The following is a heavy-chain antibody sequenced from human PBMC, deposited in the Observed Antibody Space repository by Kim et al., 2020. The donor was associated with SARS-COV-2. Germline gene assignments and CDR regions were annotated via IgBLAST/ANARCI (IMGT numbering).Heavy chain of an antibody. Sequence: ASVKVSCKASGYIFSNYGLHWVRQAPGQSLEWMGWIKVGNGNTKYSQKFQDRVTITRDTSANMAFLVLTSLTSEDTAVYYCARGPYVVSTLYGMDVWGQGTTVTVSS. D-gene: IGHD2-15*01. V-gene: IGHV1-3*01. J-gene: IGHJ6*02. CDR2: IKVGNGNT. CDR3: ARGPYVVSTLYGMDV. CDR1: GYIFSNYG.